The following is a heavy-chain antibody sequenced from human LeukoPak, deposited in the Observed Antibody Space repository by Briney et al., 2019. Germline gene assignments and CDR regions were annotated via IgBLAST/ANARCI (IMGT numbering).Heavy chain of an antibody. Sequence: GGSPRLSCTASGFTFRDLAMNWVRQAPGKGLEWVSTLSASGSITYYADSVKGRFTISRDDSKNMLYLQMSSLRVDDTAVYYCAYLGLSSDWNDVPGPQIDHWGQGMLVSVSS. V-gene: IGHV3-23*01. CDR2: LSASGSIT. J-gene: IGHJ4*02. CDR1: GFTFRDLA. D-gene: IGHD1-1*01. CDR3: AYLGLSSDWNDVPGPQIDH.